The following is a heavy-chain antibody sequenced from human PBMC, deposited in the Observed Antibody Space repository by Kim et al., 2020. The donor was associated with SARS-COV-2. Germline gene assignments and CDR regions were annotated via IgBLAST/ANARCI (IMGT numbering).Heavy chain of an antibody. D-gene: IGHD2-8*01. CDR3: ARPSFCADGICPYYDY. CDR2: VNAGNGDT. V-gene: IGHV1-3*01. CDR1: GYTFTKYG. Sequence: ASVKVSCKASGYTFTKYGVHWVRQAPGQSLEWMGWVNAGNGDTHYSPKFQDRVTITRDTSATTAYMELSSLRSEDTAVYYCARPSFCADGICPYYDYWGQGTLVNVSS. J-gene: IGHJ4*02.